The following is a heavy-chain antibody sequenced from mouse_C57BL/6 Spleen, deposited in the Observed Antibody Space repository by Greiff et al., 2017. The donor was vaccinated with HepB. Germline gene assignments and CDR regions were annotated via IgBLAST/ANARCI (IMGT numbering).Heavy chain of an antibody. CDR3: ARSEDYFDY. CDR1: GYAFTNYL. Sequence: VMLVESGAELVRPGTSVKVSCKASGYAFTNYLIEWVKQRPGQGLEWIGVINPGSGGTNYNEKFKGKATLTADKSSSTAYMQLSSLTSEDSAVYFCARSEDYFDYWGQGTTLTVSS. CDR2: INPGSGGT. J-gene: IGHJ2*01. V-gene: IGHV1-54*01.